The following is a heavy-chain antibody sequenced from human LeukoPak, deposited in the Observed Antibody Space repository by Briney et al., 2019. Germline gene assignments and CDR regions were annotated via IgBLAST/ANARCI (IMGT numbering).Heavy chain of an antibody. CDR3: ARGILLVGVAIAVPPYFDY. CDR1: GFSFTGYY. D-gene: IGHD1-26*01. J-gene: IGHJ4*02. CDR2: INPASGAT. V-gene: IGHV1-2*02. Sequence: ASVKVSCKPSGFSFTGYYLHWGREAPGQGLEWMWWINPASGATKLSQKFQGRVTLTTDTSITTAYMKLIGLRSDDTAVYFCARGILLVGVAIAVPPYFDYWGQGTLVTVSS.